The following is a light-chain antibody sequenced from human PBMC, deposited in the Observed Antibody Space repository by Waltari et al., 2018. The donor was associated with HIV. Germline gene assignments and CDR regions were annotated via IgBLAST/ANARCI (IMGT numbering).Light chain of an antibody. Sequence: DIQMTQSPSSLSAFVGDRVTITCRASQSISTYVNWYQHKPGRATMLLIYAASSLQSGGPSRFSGSGSGTAFTLTISSLQPEDFATYYCQQSFRGLTFGGGTKVETK. V-gene: IGKV1-39*01. CDR3: QQSFRGLT. CDR2: AAS. J-gene: IGKJ4*01. CDR1: QSISTY.